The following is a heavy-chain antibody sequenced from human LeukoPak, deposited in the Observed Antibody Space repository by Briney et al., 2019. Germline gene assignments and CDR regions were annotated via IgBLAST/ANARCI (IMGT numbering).Heavy chain of an antibody. CDR2: IRYDGSNK. D-gene: IGHD2-15*01. V-gene: IGHV3-30*02. CDR1: GLTFSNYA. J-gene: IGHJ4*02. Sequence: GGSLRLSCAASGLTFSNYAMHWVRQAPGKGLEWVAFIRYDGSNKNYGDSVKGRFTISRDNSKNTVYVQMNSLRVEDTAVYYCAKEQDGGYYFDYWGQGTLVTVSS. CDR3: AKEQDGGYYFDY.